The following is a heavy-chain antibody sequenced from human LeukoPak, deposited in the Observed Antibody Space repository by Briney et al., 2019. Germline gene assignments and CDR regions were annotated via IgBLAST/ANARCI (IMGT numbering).Heavy chain of an antibody. D-gene: IGHD5-18*01. J-gene: IGHJ6*02. V-gene: IGHV1-69*13. CDR3: ARDWAYRSYGMDV. CDR1: GGTFSSYA. CDR2: IIPIFGTA. Sequence: ASVKVSCKASGGTFSSYAISWVRQAPGQGLEWMGGIIPIFGTANYAQKFQGRVTITADESTSTAYMELSSLRSEDTAVYYCARDWAYRSYGMDVWGQGTTVTVSS.